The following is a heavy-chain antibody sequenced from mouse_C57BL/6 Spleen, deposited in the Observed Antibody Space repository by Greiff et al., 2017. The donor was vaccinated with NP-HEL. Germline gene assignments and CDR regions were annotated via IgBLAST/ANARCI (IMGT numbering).Heavy chain of an antibody. Sequence: QVQLKQSGAELVRPGTSVKVSCKASGYAFTNYLIEWVKQRPGQGLEWIGVINPGSGGTNYNEKFKGKATLTADKSSSTAYMQLSSLTSEDSAVYFCARDYYGSSYIFAYWGQGTLVTVSA. CDR2: INPGSGGT. D-gene: IGHD1-1*01. J-gene: IGHJ3*01. CDR1: GYAFTNYL. CDR3: ARDYYGSSYIFAY. V-gene: IGHV1-54*01.